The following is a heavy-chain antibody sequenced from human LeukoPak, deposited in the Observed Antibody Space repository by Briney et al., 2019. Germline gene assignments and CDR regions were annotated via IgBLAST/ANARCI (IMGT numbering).Heavy chain of an antibody. Sequence: PGGSLCLSCAASGFTFTSYTMNWVRQAPGKGLEWVSHIGTGTSSVGYADSIKDRFTISRDNAKNSVDLQMSSLRVDDSAVYYCVRDKEWGFDSWGQGTLVTVSS. V-gene: IGHV3-48*01. CDR1: GFTFTSYT. D-gene: IGHD3-3*01. CDR3: VRDKEWGFDS. J-gene: IGHJ4*02. CDR2: IGTGTSSV.